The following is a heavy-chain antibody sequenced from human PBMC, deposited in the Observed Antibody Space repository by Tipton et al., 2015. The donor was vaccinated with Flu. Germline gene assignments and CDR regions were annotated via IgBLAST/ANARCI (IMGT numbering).Heavy chain of an antibody. CDR3: ARRDYSNYVSEPKNWFDP. Sequence: TLSLTCGVSGDSIGSSNYYWGWIRQPPGKGLEWIGNTFHSGNTYLNPSLKSRVTISIDTSRNQFSLKVSSVTAADTAVYYCARRDYSNYVSEPKNWFDPWGQGALVTVSS. CDR1: GDSIGSSNYY. V-gene: IGHV4-39*07. J-gene: IGHJ5*02. CDR2: TFHSGNT. D-gene: IGHD4-11*01.